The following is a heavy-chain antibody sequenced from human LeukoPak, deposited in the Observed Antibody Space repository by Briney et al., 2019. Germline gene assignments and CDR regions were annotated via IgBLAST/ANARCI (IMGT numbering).Heavy chain of an antibody. CDR2: ISTSDSAI. CDR3: ARGGYLLTFSAFDI. D-gene: IGHD3-3*02. J-gene: IGHJ3*02. Sequence: GGSLRLSCAASGFTFSDYYMSWIRQAPGKGLEWVSYISTSDSAIYYADSVKGRFTISRDNAKNSLYLQMNSLRAEDTAVYYCARGGYLLTFSAFDIWGQGTMVTVSS. CDR1: GFTFSDYY. V-gene: IGHV3-11*04.